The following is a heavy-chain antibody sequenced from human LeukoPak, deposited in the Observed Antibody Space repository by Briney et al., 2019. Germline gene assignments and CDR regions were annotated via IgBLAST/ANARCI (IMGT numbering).Heavy chain of an antibody. D-gene: IGHD3-10*01. CDR1: GGSISNNY. CDR3: AREMYYSGSGSPNAFDI. V-gene: IGHV4-59*01. Sequence: KASETLSLTCTVSGGSISNNYWSWFRQPPGKGLEWIGYIYYSGSTNYNPSLKSRVTISIDTSKNQFSLKLSSVTAADTAVYFCAREMYYSGSGSPNAFDIWGQGTMVTVSS. J-gene: IGHJ3*02. CDR2: IYYSGST.